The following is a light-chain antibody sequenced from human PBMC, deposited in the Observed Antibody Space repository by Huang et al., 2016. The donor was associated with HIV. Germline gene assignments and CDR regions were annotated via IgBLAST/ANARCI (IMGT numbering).Light chain of an antibody. CDR3: MQGTHWPPNT. CDR2: KVS. V-gene: IGKV2-30*02. Sequence: DVVMTQSPLSLPVTLGQPASISCRSSQSLVHSDGNTYLNWLQQRPGQSPRRLIYKVSDRDSGVPDRFSGSGSGTDFTLKISRVEAEDVGVYYCMQGTHWPPNTFGQGTKLEIK. J-gene: IGKJ2*01. CDR1: QSLVHSDGNTY.